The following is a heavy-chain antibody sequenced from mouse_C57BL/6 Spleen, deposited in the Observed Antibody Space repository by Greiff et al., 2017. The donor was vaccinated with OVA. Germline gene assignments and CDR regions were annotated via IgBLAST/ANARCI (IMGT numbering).Heavy chain of an antibody. CDR1: GFTFSDYG. V-gene: IGHV5-17*01. J-gene: IGHJ3*01. CDR3: ARPDYTWFAY. Sequence: EVKLVESGGGLVKPGGSLKLSCAASGFTFSDYGMHWVRQAPEKGLEWVAYISSGSSNIYYAETVKGRFTISRDNAKNTLFLQMTSPRSEDTAMYYGARPDYTWFAYWGQGTLVTVSA. CDR2: ISSGSSNI. D-gene: IGHD2-13*01.